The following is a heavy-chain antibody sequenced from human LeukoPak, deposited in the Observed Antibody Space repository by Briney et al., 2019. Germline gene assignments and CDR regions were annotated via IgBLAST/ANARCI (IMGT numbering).Heavy chain of an antibody. Sequence: SETLSLTCTVSGGSISSSSYYWGWIRQPPGKGLEWIGSIYYSGSAYYNPSLKSRVTISVDTSKNQFSLKLSSVTAADTAVYYCARTPSLSKQQLAYFDYWGQGTLVTVSS. CDR3: ARTPSLSKQQLAYFDY. CDR1: GGSISSSSYY. D-gene: IGHD6-13*01. CDR2: IYYSGSA. J-gene: IGHJ4*02. V-gene: IGHV4-39*01.